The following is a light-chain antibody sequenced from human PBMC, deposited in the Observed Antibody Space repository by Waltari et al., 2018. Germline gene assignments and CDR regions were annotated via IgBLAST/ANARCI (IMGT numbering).Light chain of an antibody. V-gene: IGKV2-30*02. CDR3: MQGTQWSWT. J-gene: IGKJ1*01. CDR2: KVS. Sequence: DVVMTQSPLSLPVILGQPASTSCRSSQSLVHSDGNTYLNWFHQRPGQSPRRLIYKVSNRDSGVPDRFSGSGAGTDFTLEISRVEAEDVGVYYCMQGTQWSWTFGQGTKVEIE. CDR1: QSLVHSDGNTY.